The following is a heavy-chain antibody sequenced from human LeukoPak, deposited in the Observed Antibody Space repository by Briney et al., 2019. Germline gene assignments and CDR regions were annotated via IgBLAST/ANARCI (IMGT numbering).Heavy chain of an antibody. J-gene: IGHJ3*01. V-gene: IGHV4-31*03. CDR1: GDSISNGGYH. D-gene: IGHD2-21*02. CDR3: ARDFTKTASPDAFDV. CDR2: IHYSGNT. Sequence: SETLSLTCTVSGDSISNGGYHWTCSRQHPGKGLEWIGYIHYSGNTDSAPSLRSRLTISIDTSKNQFSLRLDSVTVADTAVYYCARDFTKTASPDAFDVWGHGTLVAVSS.